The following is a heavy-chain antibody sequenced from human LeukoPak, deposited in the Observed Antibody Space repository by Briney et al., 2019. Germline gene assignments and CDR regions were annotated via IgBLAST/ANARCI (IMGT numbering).Heavy chain of an antibody. CDR3: AKDGGLWVSAHWGDS. V-gene: IGHV3-30-3*01. J-gene: IGHJ4*02. CDR2: ISYDGSNK. D-gene: IGHD7-27*01. CDR1: GFTFSSYA. Sequence: PGGSLRLSCAASGFTFSSYAMHWVRQASGKGLEWVAVISYDGSNKYYADSVKGRFTVSRDNSKNALFLQMNSLRAEDTAVYYCAKDGGLWVSAHWGDSWGRGTLVTVSS.